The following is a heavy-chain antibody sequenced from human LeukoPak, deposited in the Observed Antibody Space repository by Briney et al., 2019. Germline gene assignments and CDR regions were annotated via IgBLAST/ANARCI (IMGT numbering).Heavy chain of an antibody. V-gene: IGHV1-69*04. CDR2: IIPILGIA. J-gene: IGHJ4*02. D-gene: IGHD3-22*01. Sequence: ASVKVSCKASGGTFSSYAISWVRQAPGQGLEWMGRIIPILGIANYAQKFQGRVTITADKSTSTAYMELSSLRSEDTAVYYCARDKNGSGYSTDDYWGQGTLVTVSS. CDR1: GGTFSSYA. CDR3: ARDKNGSGYSTDDY.